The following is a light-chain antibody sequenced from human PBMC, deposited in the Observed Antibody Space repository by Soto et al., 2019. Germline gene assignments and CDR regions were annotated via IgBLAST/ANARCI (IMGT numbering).Light chain of an antibody. Sequence: IQLTQSPSSLSASVGDRVTVTCRASQDISNYLAWYQQSPGRAPKLLIYLASTLESGDPSRFSGSGSGTDFTLDISSLQPEDFATYYCQQLESDPPWTFGQGTRVEIK. CDR1: QDISNY. CDR3: QQLESDPPWT. V-gene: IGKV1-9*01. CDR2: LAS. J-gene: IGKJ1*01.